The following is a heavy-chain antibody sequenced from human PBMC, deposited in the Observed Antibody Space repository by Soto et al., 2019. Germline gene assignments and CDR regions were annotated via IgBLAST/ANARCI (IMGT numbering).Heavy chain of an antibody. V-gene: IGHV3-23*01. D-gene: IGHD2-2*01. CDR1: GFTFSSYA. J-gene: IGHJ6*02. CDR3: ARYIPGVRYYGMDV. CDR2: IGESGTPT. Sequence: GGSLRLSCAASGFTFSSYAMKWVRKDPGKGLEWVSLIGESGTPTYYADSVKGRFTISRDNSGNTLFLEMYSLRAEDTAVYYCARYIPGVRYYGMDVWGQGTTVTVSS.